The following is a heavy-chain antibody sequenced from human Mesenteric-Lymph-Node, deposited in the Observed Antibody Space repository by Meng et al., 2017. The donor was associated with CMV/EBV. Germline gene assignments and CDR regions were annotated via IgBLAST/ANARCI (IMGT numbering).Heavy chain of an antibody. CDR2: IKYDGIT. CDR1: GGSVYTGAYY. V-gene: IGHV4-31*02. CDR3: ARVIVRGEFYFDS. D-gene: IGHD2-21*01. Sequence: VAGGSVYTGAYYWGWIRQHRVTGLEWIGYIKYDGITFCSPSLTSRLTVSIDTSKNQFSLKMRSVTAADTALYFCARVIVRGEFYFDSWGPGTLVTVSS. J-gene: IGHJ4*02.